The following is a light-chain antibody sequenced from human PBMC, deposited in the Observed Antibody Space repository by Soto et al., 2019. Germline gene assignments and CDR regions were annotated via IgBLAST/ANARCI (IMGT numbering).Light chain of an antibody. CDR3: HQYYSYWT. CDR1: QGISSY. CDR2: KTS. J-gene: IGKJ1*01. V-gene: IGKV1-5*03. Sequence: IKLYHSPSSLSAYVGDRVTITCRASQGISSYLAWYQQKPGKAPKLLIYKTSILENGVPSRFSGSGSGTEFTLSISSLQPDDFATYYCHQYYSYWTFGQGAMVDI.